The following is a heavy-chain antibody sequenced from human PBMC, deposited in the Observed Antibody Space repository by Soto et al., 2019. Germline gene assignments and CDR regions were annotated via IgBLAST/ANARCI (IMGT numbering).Heavy chain of an antibody. CDR2: ISGSGGST. J-gene: IGHJ4*02. CDR3: AKGLLNTGIAAATSFDY. Sequence: SGGSLRLSCAASGFTFSSYAMSWVRQAPGKGLEWVSAISGSGGSTYYADSVKGRFTISRDNSKNTLYLQMNSLRAEDTAVYYCAKGLLNTGIAAATSFDYWGQGTLVTVS. V-gene: IGHV3-23*01. D-gene: IGHD6-13*01. CDR1: GFTFSSYA.